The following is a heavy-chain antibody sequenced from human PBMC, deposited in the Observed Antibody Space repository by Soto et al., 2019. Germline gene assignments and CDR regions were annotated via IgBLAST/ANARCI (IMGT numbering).Heavy chain of an antibody. Sequence: EVQLVESGGGLVQPGGSLKISCAASGFTFSGSAMHWVRQASGKGLEWVGRIRSKANSYATAYAASVKGRFTISRDDSKNTAYLQMNSLKTEDTAVYYCTRISGSYYGGGGYWGQGTLVTVSS. CDR3: TRISGSYYGGGGY. J-gene: IGHJ4*02. CDR2: IRSKANSYAT. D-gene: IGHD1-26*01. V-gene: IGHV3-73*02. CDR1: GFTFSGSA.